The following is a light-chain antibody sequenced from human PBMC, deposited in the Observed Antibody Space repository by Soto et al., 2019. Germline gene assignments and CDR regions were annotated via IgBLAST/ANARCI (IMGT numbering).Light chain of an antibody. CDR1: SSNIGNNY. Sequence: QSVLTQPPSVSAAPGQKVTISCSGSSSNIGNNYVSWYQQLPGTAPKLLIYDNNKRPSGIPDRFSGSKSGTSATLGITGLQTGYEADYYCGTWDSSLSVVVFGGGTQLTVL. V-gene: IGLV1-51*01. CDR3: GTWDSSLSVVV. J-gene: IGLJ2*01. CDR2: DNN.